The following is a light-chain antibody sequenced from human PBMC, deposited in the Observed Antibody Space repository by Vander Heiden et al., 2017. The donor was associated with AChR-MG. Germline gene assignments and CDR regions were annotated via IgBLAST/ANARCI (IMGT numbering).Light chain of an antibody. J-gene: IGKJ1*01. CDR2: GAS. Sequence: EIVLTQSPGTLSLSPGERATLSCRASQRLTSTYLAWYQQKPGQAPRLVIYGASTRATGIPDRFSGSGSGTDFTLTITRLAPEDFAVYYCQQYGSSPLSFGQGTKVEI. CDR1: QRLTSTY. V-gene: IGKV3-20*01. CDR3: QQYGSSPLS.